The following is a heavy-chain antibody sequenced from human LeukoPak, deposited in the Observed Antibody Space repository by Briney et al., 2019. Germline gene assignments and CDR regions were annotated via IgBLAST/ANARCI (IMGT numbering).Heavy chain of an antibody. Sequence: KVSCKASGYTFTSYDINWVRQATGQGLEWMGWMNPNSGNTGYAQKFQGRVTMTRNTSIITAYMELSSLRSEDTAVYYCARGNLGSGEDDYWGQGTLVTVSS. CDR1: GYTFTSYD. V-gene: IGHV1-8*01. CDR3: ARGNLGSGEDDY. CDR2: MNPNSGNT. D-gene: IGHD6-19*01. J-gene: IGHJ4*02.